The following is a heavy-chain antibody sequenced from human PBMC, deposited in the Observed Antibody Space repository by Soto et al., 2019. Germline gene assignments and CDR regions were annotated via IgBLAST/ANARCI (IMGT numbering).Heavy chain of an antibody. J-gene: IGHJ6*02. CDR3: ARAENYYYYGMDV. CDR2: VNHSGST. V-gene: IGHV4-34*01. CDR1: GGSFSGYY. Sequence: PSETLSLTCAVYGGSFSGYYWSWIRQPPGKGLEWIGEVNHSGSTNYNPSLKSRVTISVDTSKNQFSLKLSSVTAADTAVYYCARAENYYYYGMDVWGQGTTVTVS.